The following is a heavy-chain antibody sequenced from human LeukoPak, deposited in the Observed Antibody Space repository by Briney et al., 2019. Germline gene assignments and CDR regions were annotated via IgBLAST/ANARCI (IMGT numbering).Heavy chain of an antibody. D-gene: IGHD4-17*01. CDR1: GGSISSYY. CDR3: ARDRGAGAFDI. CDR2: IYYSGST. J-gene: IGHJ3*02. Sequence: SETLSLTCTVSGGSISSYYWSWIRQPPGKGLEWIGYIYYSGSTNYNPSLKSRVTISVDTSKNQFSLKLSSVTAADTAVYYCARDRGAGAFDIWGQGTMVTVSS. V-gene: IGHV4-59*01.